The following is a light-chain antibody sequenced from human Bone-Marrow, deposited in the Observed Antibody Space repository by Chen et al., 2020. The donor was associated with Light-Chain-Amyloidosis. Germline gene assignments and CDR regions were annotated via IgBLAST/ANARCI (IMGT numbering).Light chain of an antibody. Sequence: QSALTQPASVSGSPGQSITISCTGTSSDVGSYNLVSWYQQHPVKAPKLMIYEGSKRPSGVSNRFSGSKSGNTASLTISGLQAEDEADYYCCSYAGSSPYVFGTGTKVTVL. J-gene: IGLJ1*01. CDR3: CSYAGSSPYV. V-gene: IGLV2-23*01. CDR1: SSDVGSYNL. CDR2: EGS.